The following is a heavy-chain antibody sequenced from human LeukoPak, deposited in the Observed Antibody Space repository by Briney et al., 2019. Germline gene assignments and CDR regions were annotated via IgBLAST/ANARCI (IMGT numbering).Heavy chain of an antibody. CDR1: GYSISSGYY. V-gene: IGHV4-38-2*02. CDR2: IYYSGST. D-gene: IGHD6-6*01. CDR3: ARDQAARHDPFDY. J-gene: IGHJ4*02. Sequence: SETLSLTCTVSGYSISSGYYWGWIRQPPGKGLEWIGSIYYSGSTYYNPSLKSRVTISVDTSKNQFSLKLSSVTAADTAVYYCARDQAARHDPFDYWGQGTLVTVSS.